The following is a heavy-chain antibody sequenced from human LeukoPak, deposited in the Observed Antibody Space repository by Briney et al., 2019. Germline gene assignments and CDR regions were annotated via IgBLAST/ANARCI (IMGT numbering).Heavy chain of an antibody. CDR3: ARDVRGSVTSYFYYYMDI. CDR2: IKQDGSEK. Sequence: GGSLRLSCAASGFTFSSDWMSWVRQAPRKGLKWVANIKQDGSEKYSVDSVKGRFTISRDNAKNSLYLQMNSLRTEDTAVYYCARDVRGSVTSYFYYYMDIWGKGTTVTVSS. J-gene: IGHJ6*03. D-gene: IGHD5-18*01. CDR1: GFTFSSDW. V-gene: IGHV3-7*01.